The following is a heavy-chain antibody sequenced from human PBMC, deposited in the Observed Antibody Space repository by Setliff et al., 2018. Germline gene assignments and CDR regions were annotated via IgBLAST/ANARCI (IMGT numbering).Heavy chain of an antibody. CDR2: IKQDGSGK. CDR3: ARGTFSDFWSGDYYDY. J-gene: IGHJ4*02. V-gene: IGHV3-7*01. CDR1: GFTFTNAW. Sequence: PGGSLRLSCAASGFTFTNAWMSWVRQAPGKGLEWVANIKQDGSGKHYVASVKGRFSISRDNDKNSMYLEMNSLRAEDTAMYHCARGTFSDFWSGDYYDYWGQGTLVTVSS. D-gene: IGHD3-3*01.